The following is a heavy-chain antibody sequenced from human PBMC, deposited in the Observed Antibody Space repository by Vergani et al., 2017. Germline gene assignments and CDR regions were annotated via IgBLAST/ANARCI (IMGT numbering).Heavy chain of an antibody. CDR1: GGSISSYY. Sequence: VQLQESGPGLVKPSETLSLTCTVSGGSISSYYWSWIRQPAGKGLEWVGRTRNKANSYTTEYAASVKGRFTISRDDSKNSLYLQMNSLKTEDTAVYYCARFSYYYGMDVWGQGTTVTVSS. V-gene: IGHV3-72*01. CDR2: TRNKANSYTT. CDR3: ARFSYYYGMDV. J-gene: IGHJ6*02. D-gene: IGHD3-3*01.